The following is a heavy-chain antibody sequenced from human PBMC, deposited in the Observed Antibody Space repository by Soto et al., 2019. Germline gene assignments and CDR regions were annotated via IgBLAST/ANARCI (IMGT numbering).Heavy chain of an antibody. V-gene: IGHV1-46*03. CDR3: ARDTSPLTGVVPAAPDAFDI. CDR2: INPSSGGT. Sequence: ASVNVSCNASGFTLTGYYMHWVRQAPGQGPGWMGFINPSSGGTRYAQKFQGRVPMTRNTSISTAYMELSSLRSEDTAVYYCARDTSPLTGVVPAAPDAFDIWGQGTMVT. CDR1: GFTLTGYY. J-gene: IGHJ3*02. D-gene: IGHD2-2*01.